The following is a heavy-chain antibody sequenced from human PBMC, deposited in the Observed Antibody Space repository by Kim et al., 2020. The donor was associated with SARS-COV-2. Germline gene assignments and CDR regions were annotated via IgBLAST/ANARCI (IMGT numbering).Heavy chain of an antibody. J-gene: IGHJ3*02. V-gene: IGHV4-59*01. Sequence: STHYNPSLNTRVTTYVDTSKNQLSLKRSSVTAADTAVYYCARDWGGYAFDIWGQGTMVTVSS. CDR2: ST. CDR3: ARDWGGYAFDI. D-gene: IGHD3-3*01.